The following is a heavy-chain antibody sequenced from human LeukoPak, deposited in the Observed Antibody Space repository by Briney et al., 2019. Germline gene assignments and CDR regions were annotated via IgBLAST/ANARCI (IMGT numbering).Heavy chain of an antibody. D-gene: IGHD3-10*01. CDR1: GFTFGSYG. CDR3: AKDIGSYYDY. Sequence: PGGSLRLSCAASGFTFGSYGMSWVRQAPGKGLEWVSGISGSGGSTYYADSVKGRFTISRDNSKNTLYLEMNSLRAEDTAVYYCAKDIGSYYDYWGQGILVTVSS. J-gene: IGHJ4*02. CDR2: ISGSGGST. V-gene: IGHV3-23*01.